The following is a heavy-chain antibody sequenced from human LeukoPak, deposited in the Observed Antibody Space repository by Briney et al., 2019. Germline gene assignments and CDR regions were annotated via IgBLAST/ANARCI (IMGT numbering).Heavy chain of an antibody. CDR1: GYTFTSYD. CDR2: MNPNSGNT. J-gene: IGHJ5*02. CDR3: ARDLVTMVRGVISWHWFDP. V-gene: IGHV1-8*01. D-gene: IGHD3-10*01. Sequence: ASVKVSCKASGYTFTSYDINWVRQATGQGLEWMGWMNPNSGNTGYAQKFQGRVTMTRNTSISTAYMELRSLRSDDTAVYYCARDLVTMVRGVISWHWFDPWGQGTLVTVSS.